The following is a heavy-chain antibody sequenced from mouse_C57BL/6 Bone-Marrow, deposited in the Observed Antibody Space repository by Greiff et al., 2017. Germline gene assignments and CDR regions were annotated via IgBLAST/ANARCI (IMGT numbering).Heavy chain of an antibody. CDR3: ARSGMVPLFDY. Sequence: VKLQESGAELARPGASVKLSCKASGYTFTSYGISWVKQRTGQGLEWIGEIYPRSGNTYYNEKFKGKATLTADKSSSTAYMELRSLTSEDSAVYFCARSGMVPLFDYWGQGTTLTVSS. CDR2: IYPRSGNT. CDR1: GYTFTSYG. V-gene: IGHV1-81*01. D-gene: IGHD1-1*02. J-gene: IGHJ2*01.